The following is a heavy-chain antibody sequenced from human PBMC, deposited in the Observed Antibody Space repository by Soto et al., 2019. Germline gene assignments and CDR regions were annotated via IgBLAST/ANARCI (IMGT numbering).Heavy chain of an antibody. D-gene: IGHD2-15*01. CDR1: GYTFTSYG. CDR2: ISAYNGNT. J-gene: IGHJ6*02. CDR3: ARGFFGVVNFYYGMDV. Sequence: ASVKGSCKASGYTFTSYGISWVRQAPGQGLEWMGWISAYNGNTNYAQKLQGRVTMTTDTSTSTAYMELRSLRSDETDVYYCARGFFGVVNFYYGMDVWGQGTPVTVS. V-gene: IGHV1-18*04.